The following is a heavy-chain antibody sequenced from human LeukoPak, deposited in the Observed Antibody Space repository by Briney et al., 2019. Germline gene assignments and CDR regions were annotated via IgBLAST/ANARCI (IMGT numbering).Heavy chain of an antibody. V-gene: IGHV1-2*02. J-gene: IGHJ4*02. Sequence: GASVKVSCKASGYTFTGYYMHWVRQAPGQGLEWMGWINPNSGGTNYAQKFQGKVTMTRDTSISTAYMELGRLRSDDTAVYYCARWFGELLGGSYNWIRDYWGQGTLVTVSS. CDR3: ARWFGELLGGSYNWIRDY. D-gene: IGHD3-10*01. CDR1: GYTFTGYY. CDR2: INPNSGGT.